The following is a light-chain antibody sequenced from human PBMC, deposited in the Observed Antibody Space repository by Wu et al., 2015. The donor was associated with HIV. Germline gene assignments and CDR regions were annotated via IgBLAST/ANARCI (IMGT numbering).Light chain of an antibody. J-gene: IGKJ1*01. Sequence: DIQMTQSPSSLSVSVGDRVTITCRASHHITNYLAWYQHKPGKVPKPLIYAASTLQSGVPSRFSGSGSGTDFALTISSLQPEDVAIYYCQDYHSRPSWTFGQGTKVEIK. CDR3: QDYHSRPSWT. CDR1: HHITNY. CDR2: AAS. V-gene: IGKV1-27*01.